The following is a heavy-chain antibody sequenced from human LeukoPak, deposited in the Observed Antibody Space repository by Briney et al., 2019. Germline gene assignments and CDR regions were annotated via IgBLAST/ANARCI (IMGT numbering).Heavy chain of an antibody. J-gene: IGHJ5*02. Sequence: GESLKISCKGSGYRFTNYWIGWVRQMPGKGLEWMGIIYPGDSETRYSPSFQGQVTISADKSISTAYLQWSSLKASDTAMYYCARSGYYSSGKYLPNWFDPWGQGTLVTVSS. CDR3: ARSGYYSSGKYLPNWFDP. CDR1: GYRFTNYW. CDR2: IYPGDSET. D-gene: IGHD3-10*01. V-gene: IGHV5-51*01.